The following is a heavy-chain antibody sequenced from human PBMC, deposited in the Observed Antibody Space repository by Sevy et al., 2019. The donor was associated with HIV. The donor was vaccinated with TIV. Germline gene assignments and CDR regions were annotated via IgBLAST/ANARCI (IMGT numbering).Heavy chain of an antibody. CDR1: GFIFRSYR. D-gene: IGHD3-16*01. Sequence: GGSLRLSCAASGFIFRSYRMSWVRQAPGKGLEWVSYISSSSSAIYYADSVKGRFTISRDNAKNSLYLQMNSLRDEGTAVYYCARGEEQNITNIDYWGQGTLVTVSS. CDR2: ISSSSSAI. CDR3: ARGEEQNITNIDY. V-gene: IGHV3-48*02. J-gene: IGHJ4*02.